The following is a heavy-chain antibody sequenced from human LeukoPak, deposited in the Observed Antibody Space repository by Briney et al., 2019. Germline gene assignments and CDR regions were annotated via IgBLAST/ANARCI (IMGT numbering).Heavy chain of an antibody. V-gene: IGHV1-69*13. CDR3: ATTLDYLYYFDY. J-gene: IGHJ4*02. Sequence: GASVNVSCTASGGTFSSYAISWVRQAPGQGLEWMGGIIPIFGTANYAQKFQGRVTITADESTSTAYMELGSLRSEDTAVYYCATTLDYLYYFDYWGQGTLVTVSS. CDR2: IIPIFGTA. CDR1: GGTFSSYA. D-gene: IGHD4-17*01.